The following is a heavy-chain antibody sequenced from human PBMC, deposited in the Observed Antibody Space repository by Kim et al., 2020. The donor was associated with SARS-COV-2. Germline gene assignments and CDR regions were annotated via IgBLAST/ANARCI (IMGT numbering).Heavy chain of an antibody. CDR1: GFTFSSYS. D-gene: IGHD3-10*01. Sequence: GGSLRLSCAASGFTFSSYSMNWVRQAPGKGLEWGSYISSSSSTIYYADSVRGRFTISRDNAKNSLYLQMNSLRDEDTAVYYCARAYGSGSYPPGEGFDPWGQGTLVTVSS. V-gene: IGHV3-48*02. J-gene: IGHJ5*02. CDR3: ARAYGSGSYPPGEGFDP. CDR2: ISSSSSTI.